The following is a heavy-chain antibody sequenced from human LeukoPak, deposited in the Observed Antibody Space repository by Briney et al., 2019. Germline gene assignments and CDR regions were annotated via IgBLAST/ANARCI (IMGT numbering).Heavy chain of an antibody. CDR2: IYHSGST. CDR3: ARGGLANTDIVVVPAFDY. CDR1: GGSISSGGYY. Sequence: PSETLSLTCAVSGGSISSGGYYWSWIRQPPGKGLEWIGYIYHSGSTYYNPSLKSRVTISVDRSKNQFSLKLSSVTAADTAVYYCARGGLANTDIVVVPAFDYWGQGTLVTVSS. V-gene: IGHV4-30-2*01. D-gene: IGHD2-2*01. J-gene: IGHJ4*02.